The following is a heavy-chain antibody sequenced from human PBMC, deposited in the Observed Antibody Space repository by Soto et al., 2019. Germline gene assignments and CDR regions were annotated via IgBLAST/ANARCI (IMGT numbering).Heavy chain of an antibody. CDR3: ARDLRDDPHYGPYFDY. V-gene: IGHV1-69*01. CDR1: GGTFRSYA. CDR2: IIPIFGTA. J-gene: IGHJ4*02. D-gene: IGHD3-10*01. Sequence: QVQLVQSGAEVKKPGSSVKVSCKASGGTFRSYAISWVRQAPGQGLEWMGGIIPIFGTANYAQKFQGRVTITADESTSTAYMELSSLRSEDTAVYYCARDLRDDPHYGPYFDYWGQGTLVTVSS.